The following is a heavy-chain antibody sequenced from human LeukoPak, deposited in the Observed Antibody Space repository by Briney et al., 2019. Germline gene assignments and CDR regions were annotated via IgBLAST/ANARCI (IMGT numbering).Heavy chain of an antibody. D-gene: IGHD3-16*01. CDR2: VKQDGSER. CDR1: GSTFSNYW. Sequence: TGGSLRLSCAASGSTFSNYWVNWVRQAPGKGLEWVANVKQDGSERYYVDSVKGRFTISRDNAKNSLYLQMNSLRAEDTAVYYCARGGITFPFDYWGQGTLVTVSS. CDR3: ARGGITFPFDY. V-gene: IGHV3-7*03. J-gene: IGHJ4*02.